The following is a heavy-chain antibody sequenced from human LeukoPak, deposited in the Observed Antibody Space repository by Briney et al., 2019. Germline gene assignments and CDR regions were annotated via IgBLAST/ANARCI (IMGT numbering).Heavy chain of an antibody. J-gene: IGHJ4*02. CDR2: INHSGST. V-gene: IGHV4-34*01. D-gene: IGHD1-26*01. CDR3: ERAPHRGSSPRYFDY. CDR1: GGSFSGYY. Sequence: SETLSLTCAVYGGSFSGYYGRGIPQPPGKGLEWSGEINHSGSTNYTPPLKCRVTISVDTSKNQFSLKLSSVTAADTAADYCERAPHRGSSPRYFDYWGQGTLVTVSS.